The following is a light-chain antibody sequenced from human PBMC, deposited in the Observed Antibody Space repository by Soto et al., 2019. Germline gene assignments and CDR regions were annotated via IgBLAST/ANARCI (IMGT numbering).Light chain of an antibody. CDR1: SSDVGGYNY. J-gene: IGLJ1*01. CDR2: EVS. Sequence: QSALTQPASVSGSPGQSITISCTGTSSDVGGYNYVSWYQQHPGKAPKLMIYEVSNRPSGVSNRCSGSKSGNTASLTISGLQADDEADYYCSSYTSRSTTVFGNGTKLTVL. CDR3: SSYTSRSTTV. V-gene: IGLV2-14*01.